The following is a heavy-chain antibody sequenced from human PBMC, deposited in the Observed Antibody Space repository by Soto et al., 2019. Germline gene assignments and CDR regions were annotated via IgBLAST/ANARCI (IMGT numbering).Heavy chain of an antibody. CDR1: GFTVSSNY. J-gene: IGHJ2*01. V-gene: IGHV3-66*01. CDR3: ARDRGGTAIKKGFDL. CDR2: IYSGGTT. Sequence: EVQLVESGGGLVQPGGSLTLSCAVSGFTVSSNYMSWVRKAPGKGLEWVSIIYSGGTTYYADSVTGRFTISRDTSKNTLYLQMISLSPEDTAVYYCARDRGGTAIKKGFDLWARGTLVTVSS. D-gene: IGHD2-8*02.